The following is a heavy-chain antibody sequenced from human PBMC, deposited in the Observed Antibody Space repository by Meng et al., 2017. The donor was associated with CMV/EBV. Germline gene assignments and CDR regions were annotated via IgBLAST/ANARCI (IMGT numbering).Heavy chain of an antibody. Sequence: GGSLRLSCAASGFTFSSYEMNWVRQAPGKGLEWVSYISSSGSTIYYADSVKGRFTISRDNAKNSLYLQMNSLRAEDTAVYYCARDHRQHPYYYYGMDVWGQGTTVTVSS. CDR1: GFTFSSYE. D-gene: IGHD5-18*01. CDR2: ISSSGSTI. J-gene: IGHJ6*02. CDR3: ARDHRQHPYYYYGMDV. V-gene: IGHV3-48*03.